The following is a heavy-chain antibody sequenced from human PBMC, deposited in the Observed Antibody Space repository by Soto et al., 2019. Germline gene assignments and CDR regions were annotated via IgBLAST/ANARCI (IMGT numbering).Heavy chain of an antibody. CDR2: ISTYSGNT. V-gene: IGHV1-18*04. J-gene: IGHJ4*02. CDR3: ARDNGQWLVAE. Sequence: QVQVVQSGTEVKKPGASVKLSCKASGYTFTSYGISWVRQAPGQGLEWLGWISTYSGNTKYAQKLQDRVTVTTDAFTNTAYMELRRLTSDDTAVYYCARDNGQWLVAEWGQGTLVTVAS. D-gene: IGHD6-19*01. CDR1: GYTFTSYG.